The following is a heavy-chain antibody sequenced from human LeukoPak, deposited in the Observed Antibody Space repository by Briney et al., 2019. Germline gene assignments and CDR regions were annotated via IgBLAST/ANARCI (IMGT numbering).Heavy chain of an antibody. J-gene: IGHJ3*02. CDR1: GYTFTDYY. D-gene: IGHD3-22*01. CDR3: ARAGVWDYSDTSGYHNGAFDI. V-gene: IGHV1-2*02. Sequence: ASVKVSCKASGYTFTDYYMHWVRQAPGQGLEWMGWINPTSGGTNFAQKLQGRVTMTRDTSISTAYMELSRLRSGDTALYYCARAGVWDYSDTSGYHNGAFDIWGQGTTVTISS. CDR2: INPTSGGT.